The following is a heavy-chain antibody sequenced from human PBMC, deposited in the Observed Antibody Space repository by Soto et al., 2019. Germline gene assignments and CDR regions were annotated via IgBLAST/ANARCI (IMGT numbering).Heavy chain of an antibody. V-gene: IGHV3-23*01. CDR2: VSGSGGST. CDR3: AKVVGYCSGGSCLYYGMDV. CDR1: GFTFSSYA. Sequence: GGSLRLSCAASGFTFSSYAMSWVRQAPGKGLEWVSAVSGSGGSTYYADSVKGRFTISRDNSKNTLYLQMNSLRAEDTAVYYCAKVVGYCSGGSCLYYGMDVWGQGTTVTVSS. D-gene: IGHD2-15*01. J-gene: IGHJ6*02.